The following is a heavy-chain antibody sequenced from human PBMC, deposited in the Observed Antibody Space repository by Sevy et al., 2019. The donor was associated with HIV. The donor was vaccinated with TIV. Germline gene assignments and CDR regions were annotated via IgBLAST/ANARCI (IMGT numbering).Heavy chain of an antibody. CDR1: GGSFSGYY. CDR3: ARGLGAAAGSWEDY. J-gene: IGHJ4*02. Sequence: SETLSLTSAVYGGSFSGYYWSWIRQPPGKGLEWIGEINHSGSTNYNPSLKSRVTISVDTSKNQFSLKLSSVTAADTAVYYCARGLGAAAGSWEDYWGQGTLVTVSS. D-gene: IGHD6-13*01. V-gene: IGHV4-34*01. CDR2: INHSGST.